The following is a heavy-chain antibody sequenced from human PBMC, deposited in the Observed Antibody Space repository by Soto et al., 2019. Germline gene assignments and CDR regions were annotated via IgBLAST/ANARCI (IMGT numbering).Heavy chain of an antibody. V-gene: IGHV3-7*01. CDR3: AADGIAARLEYFQH. D-gene: IGHD6-6*01. J-gene: IGHJ1*01. Sequence: EVQLVESGGGLVKPGGSLRLSCAASGFTFSSYWMSWVRQAPGKGLEWVANIKQDGSEKYYVDSVKGRFTISRDNAKNSLYLQMNSLRAEDTAVYDCAADGIAARLEYFQHWGQGTLVTVSS. CDR2: IKQDGSEK. CDR1: GFTFSSYW.